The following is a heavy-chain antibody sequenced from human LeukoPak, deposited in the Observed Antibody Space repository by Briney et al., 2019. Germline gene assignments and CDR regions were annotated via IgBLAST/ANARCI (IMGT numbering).Heavy chain of an antibody. Sequence: ASVKVSCKASGYTFTSNYMHWVRQAPGQGLEWMGVINPTGGSTRYALKFQARVTMARDTSTTTVYMELSSLTPEDTAVYYCARDRYCSAGGCLWYFDYWGQGTLVSVSS. CDR2: INPTGGST. D-gene: IGHD2-15*01. CDR3: ARDRYCSAGGCLWYFDY. V-gene: IGHV1-46*01. CDR1: GYTFTSNY. J-gene: IGHJ4*02.